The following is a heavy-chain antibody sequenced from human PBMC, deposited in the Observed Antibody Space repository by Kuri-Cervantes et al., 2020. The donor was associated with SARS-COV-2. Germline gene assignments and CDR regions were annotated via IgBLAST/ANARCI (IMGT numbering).Heavy chain of an antibody. D-gene: IGHD6-19*01. J-gene: IGHJ4*02. CDR2: IYPSGGST. V-gene: IGHV1-46*01. Sequence: ASVKVSCKASGYTFTSYDINWVRQATGQGLEWMGIIYPSGGSTSYPQKFQGRVSMTSDASTTTVYMELSSLGSEDTAVYYCARAYRGSSGSNRGYFDYWGQGTLVTVSS. CDR3: ARAYRGSSGSNRGYFDY. CDR1: GYTFTSYD.